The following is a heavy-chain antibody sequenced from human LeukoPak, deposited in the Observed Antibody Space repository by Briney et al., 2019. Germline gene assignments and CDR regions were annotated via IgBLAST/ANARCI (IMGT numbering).Heavy chain of an antibody. D-gene: IGHD6-13*01. CDR1: GFTFSSYA. CDR3: AKDPEQQLVLYYFDY. J-gene: IGHJ4*02. CDR2: ISYDGSNK. Sequence: GGSLRLSCAASGFTFSSYAMHWVRQAPSKGLEWVAVISYDGSNKYYADSVKGRFTISRDNSKNTLYLQMNSLRAEDTAVYYCAKDPEQQLVLYYFDYWGQGTLVTVSS. V-gene: IGHV3-30-3*01.